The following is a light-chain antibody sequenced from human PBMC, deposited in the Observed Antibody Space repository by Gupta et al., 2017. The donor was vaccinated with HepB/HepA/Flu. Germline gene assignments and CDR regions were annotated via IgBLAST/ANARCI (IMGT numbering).Light chain of an antibody. CDR3: QEENNRPFT. J-gene: IGKJ3*01. CDR2: GSS. CDR1: QNINTN. V-gene: IGKV3D-15*01. Sequence: EIVMTQSPVTLSVSPGERATLSCRASQNINTNVAWYQQKAGQAPRLLIFGSSTRATGIPARFSGSGSGTEFTLTISSLQSEDFVVYYCQEENNRPFTFGHGTKVDIK.